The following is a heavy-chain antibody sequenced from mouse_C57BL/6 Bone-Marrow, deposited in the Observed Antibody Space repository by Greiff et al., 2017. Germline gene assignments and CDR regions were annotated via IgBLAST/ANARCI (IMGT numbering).Heavy chain of an antibody. V-gene: IGHV1-64*01. CDR2: IHPNSGST. J-gene: IGHJ2*01. Sequence: QVQLQQPGAELVKPGASVKLSCKASGYTFTSYWMHWVKQTPGQGLEWIGMIHPNSGSTNYNEKFKSKATLTVDKSSSTAYMQLSSLTSEDSADYYCERSSSYDGSSYDYFDYWGQGTTLTVSS. CDR3: ERSSSYDGSSYDYFDY. D-gene: IGHD1-1*01. CDR1: GYTFTSYW.